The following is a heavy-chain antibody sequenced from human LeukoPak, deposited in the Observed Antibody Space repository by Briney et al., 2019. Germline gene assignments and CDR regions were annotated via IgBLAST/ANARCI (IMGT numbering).Heavy chain of an antibody. CDR3: ARVASGLPSSYWFDP. Sequence: SETLSLTCTVSGGSISIYYWSWIRQPAGEGLEWIGRIYTSGSTNYNPSLKSRVTMSVDTSKNQFSLKLSSVTAADTAVYYCARVASGLPSSYWFDPWGQGTLVTVSS. CDR1: GGSISIYY. V-gene: IGHV4-4*07. D-gene: IGHD3-10*01. CDR2: IYTSGST. J-gene: IGHJ5*02.